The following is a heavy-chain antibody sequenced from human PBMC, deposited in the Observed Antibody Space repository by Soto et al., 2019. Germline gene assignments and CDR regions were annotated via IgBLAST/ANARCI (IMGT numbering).Heavy chain of an antibody. Sequence: QVQLQQWGAGLLKPSETLSLTCAVYGGSLSGYYWSWIRQSPEKGLEYIGEINHDGITIYNPSLKXRXTXXLDTSKNQFSLILRSVTAADTAVYYCARGGVSYGRWGQGTVVTVSS. V-gene: IGHV4-34*01. J-gene: IGHJ4*02. CDR2: INHDGIT. CDR3: ARGGVSYGR. D-gene: IGHD1-26*01. CDR1: GGSLSGYY.